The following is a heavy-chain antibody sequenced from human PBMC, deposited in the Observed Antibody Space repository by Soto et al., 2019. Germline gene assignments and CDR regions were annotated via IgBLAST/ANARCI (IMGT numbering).Heavy chain of an antibody. Sequence: PGGCLRLSCAAGGCTVSSYLMSWVRQAPGKGLEWVANIKQDGSEKYYVDSVKGRFTISRDNAKNSLYLQMNSLRAEDTAVYYCARDGLSGWSYWGQGTLVTVSS. J-gene: IGHJ4*02. CDR2: IKQDGSEK. CDR1: GCTVSSYL. D-gene: IGHD6-19*01. CDR3: ARDGLSGWSY. V-gene: IGHV3-7*01.